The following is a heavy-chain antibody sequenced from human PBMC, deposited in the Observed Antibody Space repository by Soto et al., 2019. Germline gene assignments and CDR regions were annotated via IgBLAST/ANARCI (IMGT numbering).Heavy chain of an antibody. CDR2: VIPIFGTA. V-gene: IGHV1-69*01. D-gene: IGHD1-26*01. Sequence: QVQLVQSGAEVKKPGSSVKVSCXXXGGTFSSYAXSXXXXAPGQGLEWMGGVIPIFGTANYAQKFQGRVTITADESTSTAYMELGSLRSEDTAVYYCATLSRDGATSYWGQGTLVTVSS. CDR1: GGTFSSYA. CDR3: ATLSRDGATSY. J-gene: IGHJ4*02.